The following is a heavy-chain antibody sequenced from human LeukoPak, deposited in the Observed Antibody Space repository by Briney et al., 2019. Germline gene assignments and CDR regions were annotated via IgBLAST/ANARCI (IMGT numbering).Heavy chain of an antibody. CDR3: ARKFLTGRLIDY. V-gene: IGHV3-30*03. CDR1: GFTFSTYG. D-gene: IGHD7-27*01. J-gene: IGHJ4*02. Sequence: GGSLRLSCAASGFTFSTYGMHWVRQAPGKGLEWVAVISYDGSNEYYADSVKGRFTISRDTSKNTLYLQMHSLGAEDTALYYCARKFLTGRLIDYWGQGTLVTVSS. CDR2: ISYDGSNE.